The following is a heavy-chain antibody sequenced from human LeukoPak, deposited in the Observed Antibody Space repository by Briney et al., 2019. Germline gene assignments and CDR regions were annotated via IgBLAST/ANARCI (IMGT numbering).Heavy chain of an antibody. D-gene: IGHD6-13*01. CDR1: GFTFSGSA. CDR3: RTPKPLIAAASEGAFDI. J-gene: IGHJ3*02. V-gene: IGHV3-73*01. Sequence: GGSLRLSCAASGFTFSGSAMHWVRQASGKGLEWVGRIRSKANSYATAYAASVKGRFTISRDDSKNTAYLQMNSLKTEDTAVHYCRTPKPLIAAASEGAFDIWGQGTMVTVSS. CDR2: IRSKANSYAT.